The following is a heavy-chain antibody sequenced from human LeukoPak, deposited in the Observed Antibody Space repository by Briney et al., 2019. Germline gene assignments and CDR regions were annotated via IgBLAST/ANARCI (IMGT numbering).Heavy chain of an antibody. D-gene: IGHD3-22*01. V-gene: IGHV3-30*02. CDR3: AKCDSTGYYSVELVDY. J-gene: IGHJ4*02. Sequence: GGSLRLSCAASGFTFSRNGIHWVRQAPGKGLEWVAFIRHDGSDKYYADSMKGRFTISRDNFKNTVYLQMNSLRAEDTAVYYCAKCDSTGYYSVELVDYWGQGTLVTVSS. CDR2: IRHDGSDK. CDR1: GFTFSRNG.